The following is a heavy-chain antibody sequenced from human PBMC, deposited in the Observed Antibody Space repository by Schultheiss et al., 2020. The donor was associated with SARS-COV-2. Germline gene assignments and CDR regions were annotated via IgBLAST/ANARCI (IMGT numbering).Heavy chain of an antibody. V-gene: IGHV3-53*01. Sequence: SLLLSCAASGFTVSSNYMTWVRQAPGKGLEWVSLISSGGTTYYADSVKGRFTISRDNSKNTLYLQMGNLRVEDTAVYYCARQRTYYDSWSGLDGFDLWGQGTMVTVSS. CDR1: GFTVSSNY. J-gene: IGHJ3*01. CDR3: ARQRTYYDSWSGLDGFDL. CDR2: ISSGGTT. D-gene: IGHD3-3*01.